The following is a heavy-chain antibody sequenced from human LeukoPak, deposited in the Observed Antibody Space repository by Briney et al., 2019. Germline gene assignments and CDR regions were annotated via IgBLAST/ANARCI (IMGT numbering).Heavy chain of an antibody. V-gene: IGHV1-58*02. J-gene: IGHJ4*02. CDR1: GFTFTSSA. Sequence: GASVKVSCKASGFTFTSSAMQWVRQARGQRLAWIGWIVVGSGNTNYAQKFQERVTITRDMSTSTAYMELSSLRSEDTAVYYCAALLYYYDSSGYHYWGQGTLVTVSS. D-gene: IGHD3-22*01. CDR2: IVVGSGNT. CDR3: AALLYYYDSSGYHY.